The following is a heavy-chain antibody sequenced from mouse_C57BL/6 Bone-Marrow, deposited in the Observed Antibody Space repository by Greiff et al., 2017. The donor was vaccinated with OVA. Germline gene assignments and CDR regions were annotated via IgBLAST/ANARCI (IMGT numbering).Heavy chain of an antibody. V-gene: IGHV1-69*01. Sequence: QVQLQQPGAELVMPGASVKLSCKASGYTFTSYWMHWVKQRPGQGLEWIGEIDPSDSYTNYNQKFKGKSTLTVDKSSSTAYMQLSILTSEDSAVYYCASRGYYYGSSPYYFDYWGQGTTLTVSS. CDR1: GYTFTSYW. CDR3: ASRGYYYGSSPYYFDY. J-gene: IGHJ2*01. D-gene: IGHD1-1*01. CDR2: IDPSDSYT.